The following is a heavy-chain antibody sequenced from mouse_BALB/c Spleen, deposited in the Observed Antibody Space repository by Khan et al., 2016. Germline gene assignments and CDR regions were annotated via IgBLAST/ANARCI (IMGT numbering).Heavy chain of an antibody. V-gene: IGHV10-1*02. Sequence: EVQFVESGGGLVQPKGSLKISCAASGLTFNTYAMNWVRQAPGKGLEGVGRIRSKSNKYATYYDDYMKDRFTISRDDSHIKLNLEMTNFTPCDSAMYSCVTHPFFYWGQGTLVTVSA. CDR3: VTHPFFY. CDR2: IRSKSNKYAT. J-gene: IGHJ3*01. CDR1: GLTFNTYA.